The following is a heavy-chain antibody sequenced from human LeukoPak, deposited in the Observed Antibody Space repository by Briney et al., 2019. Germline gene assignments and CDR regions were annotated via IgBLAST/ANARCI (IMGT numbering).Heavy chain of an antibody. CDR1: GFTFSSYA. V-gene: IGHV3-30-3*01. CDR3: AKGVGSYFNNGMDV. CDR2: ISYDGSNK. D-gene: IGHD3-10*01. Sequence: GGSLRLSCAASGFTFSSYAMHWVRQAPGKGLEWVAVISYDGSNKYYADSVKGRFTISRDNSKNTLYLQMNSLRAEDTAIYYCAKGVGSYFNNGMDVWGQGTTVTVSS. J-gene: IGHJ6*02.